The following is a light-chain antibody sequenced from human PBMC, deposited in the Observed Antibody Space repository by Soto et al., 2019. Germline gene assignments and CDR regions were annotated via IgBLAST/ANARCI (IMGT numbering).Light chain of an antibody. Sequence: EIVMTPSPATLSVSPGERGTLSCRANQSVSSYLAWYQQKPGQAPRLLIYDASNRATGIPARFSGSGSGTDFTLTISSLEPEDFAVYYCQQYKDWPHTFGQGTKVDI. CDR1: QSVSSY. J-gene: IGKJ1*01. CDR3: QQYKDWPHT. CDR2: DAS. V-gene: IGKV3-11*01.